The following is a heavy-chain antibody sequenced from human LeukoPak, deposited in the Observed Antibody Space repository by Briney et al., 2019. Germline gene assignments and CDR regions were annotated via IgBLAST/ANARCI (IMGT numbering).Heavy chain of an antibody. J-gene: IGHJ4*02. CDR1: GFNFNSYW. D-gene: IGHD3-10*01. CDR3: ARARYGSGGYFFDF. Sequence: GGSLRLSCAASGFNFNSYWMSWVRQAPGKGLECVANIKRDGSEIYFVDSVKGRFTISRDNAKSSLYLQVNSLRGEDTAVYYCARARYGSGGYFFDFWGQGTLVTVSS. V-gene: IGHV3-7*02. CDR2: IKRDGSEI.